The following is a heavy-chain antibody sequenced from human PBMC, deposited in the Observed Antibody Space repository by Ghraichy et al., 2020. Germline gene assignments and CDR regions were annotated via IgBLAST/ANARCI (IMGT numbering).Heavy chain of an antibody. D-gene: IGHD1-1*01. CDR2: VKPDGGEK. V-gene: IGHV3-7*01. CDR3: AKCRGTTWNDALDV. Sequence: GESLNISCAASGFMFGSYWVTWVRQAPGKGLEWVANVKPDGGEKNYVGSVKGRFTISRDNAKKSLYLQMNSLRAEDTAVYYCAKCRGTTWNDALDVWGQGTMVTVSS. CDR1: GFMFGSYW. J-gene: IGHJ3*01.